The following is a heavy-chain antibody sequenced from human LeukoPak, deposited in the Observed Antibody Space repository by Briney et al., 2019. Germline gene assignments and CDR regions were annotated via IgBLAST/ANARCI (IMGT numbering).Heavy chain of an antibody. D-gene: IGHD1-1*01. CDR1: GFTFSSYS. CDR3: ARDSLDGGATDY. CDR2: ISSSGSYI. Sequence: GGSLRLSCAASGFTFSSYSMNWVRQAPGKGLEWVSSISSSGSYIYYADSVKGRFTISRDNAKNSLYLQMNSLRAEDTAVYYCARDSLDGGATDYWGQGTLVTVSS. J-gene: IGHJ4*02. V-gene: IGHV3-21*01.